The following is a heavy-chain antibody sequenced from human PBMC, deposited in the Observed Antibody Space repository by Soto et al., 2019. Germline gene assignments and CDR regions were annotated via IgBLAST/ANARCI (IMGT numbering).Heavy chain of an antibody. Sequence: GASVKVSCKVSGYTLTELSMHWVRQAPGKGLEWMGGFDPEDGETIYAQKFQSRVTMTEDTSTDTAYMELSSLRSEGTAVYYCATLVVPAARPEHAFDYWGQGTLVTVSS. CDR2: FDPEDGET. J-gene: IGHJ4*02. CDR1: GYTLTELS. CDR3: ATLVVPAARPEHAFDY. D-gene: IGHD2-2*02. V-gene: IGHV1-24*01.